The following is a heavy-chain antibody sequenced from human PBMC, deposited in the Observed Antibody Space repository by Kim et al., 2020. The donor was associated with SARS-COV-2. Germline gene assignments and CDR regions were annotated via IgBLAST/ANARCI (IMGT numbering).Heavy chain of an antibody. CDR2: IYTSGST. J-gene: IGHJ6*02. D-gene: IGHD1-1*01. CDR1: GGSISSGSYY. Sequence: SETLSLTCTVSGGSISSGSYYWSWIRQPAGKGLEWIGRIYTSGSTNYNPSLKSRVTISVDTSKNQFSLKLSSVTAADTAVYYCASNWNANYYYGMDVWGQGTTGTVSS. V-gene: IGHV4-61*02. CDR3: ASNWNANYYYGMDV.